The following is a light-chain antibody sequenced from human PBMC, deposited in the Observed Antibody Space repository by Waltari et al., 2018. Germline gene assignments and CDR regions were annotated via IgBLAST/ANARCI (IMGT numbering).Light chain of an antibody. CDR2: EVS. V-gene: IGKV2-29*03. J-gene: IGKJ2*01. CDR3: MQAVQVPYT. CDR1: QSLNHGAEKTS. Sequence: DILLTQSPVSLSVLPGQAASISCRASQSLNHGAEKTSFYWYFQRPGLPPQVLISEVSSRVFGVPGRFSGGGSGADFTLNISRVETGDVGIYFCMQAVQVPYTFGRGT.